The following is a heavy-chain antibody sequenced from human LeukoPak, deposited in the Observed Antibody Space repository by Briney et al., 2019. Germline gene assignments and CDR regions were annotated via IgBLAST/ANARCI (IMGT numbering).Heavy chain of an antibody. CDR2: IYYSGST. CDR1: GGSISSYY. V-gene: IGHV4-59*01. Sequence: SETLSLTCTVSGGSISSYYWSWIRQPPGKGLKWIGYIYYSGSTNYNPSLKSRVTISVDTSKNQFSLKLSSVTAADTAVYYCARDPIAVAGNGFDPWGQGTLVTVSS. D-gene: IGHD6-19*01. J-gene: IGHJ5*02. CDR3: ARDPIAVAGNGFDP.